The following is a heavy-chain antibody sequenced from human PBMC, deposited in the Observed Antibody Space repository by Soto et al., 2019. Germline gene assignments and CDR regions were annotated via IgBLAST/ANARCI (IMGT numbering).Heavy chain of an antibody. CDR1: GFTFSSCA. Sequence: EVQLLESGGGLVQPGGSLTLSCAASGFTFSSCAMSWVRQAPGKGLEWVSAIGDNGVSKYYADSVKGRFTISRDNSTNTLYLQMNSLRADDTAVYYCVTYRQTTVTSEFWGQGALVTVSS. CDR3: VTYRQTTVTSEF. V-gene: IGHV3-23*01. CDR2: IGDNGVSK. D-gene: IGHD4-17*01. J-gene: IGHJ4*02.